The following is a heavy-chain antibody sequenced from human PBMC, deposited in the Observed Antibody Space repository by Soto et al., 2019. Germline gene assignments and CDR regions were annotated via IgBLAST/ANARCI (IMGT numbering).Heavy chain of an antibody. J-gene: IGHJ5*02. CDR3: ARDAQENQLWLVNSNWFDP. D-gene: IGHD5-18*01. CDR2: ISAYNGNT. V-gene: IGHV1-18*01. Sequence: QVQLVQYGAEVQKPGASVKVSCKASGYTFTSYGISWVRHAAGQGLEWMGWISAYNGNTNYAQKLQGRVNMTTDTSTSTAYMELRSLRSDETAVYYWARDAQENQLWLVNSNWFDPWGQGTLVTVSS. CDR1: GYTFTSYG.